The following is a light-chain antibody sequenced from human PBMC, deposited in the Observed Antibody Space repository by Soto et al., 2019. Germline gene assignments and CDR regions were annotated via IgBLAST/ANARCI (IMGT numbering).Light chain of an antibody. V-gene: IGKV1-5*01. CDR3: QQYNTLWT. CDR1: QSITSW. CDR2: DVS. Sequence: DIQMTQSPSTLAASVGDRVTITRPASQSITSWLAWYQQKPGKAPKLLIYDVSSLESGVPSRFSGSGSGTEFTLTISSLQPDDFATYYCQQYNTLWTFGQGTKVDIK. J-gene: IGKJ1*01.